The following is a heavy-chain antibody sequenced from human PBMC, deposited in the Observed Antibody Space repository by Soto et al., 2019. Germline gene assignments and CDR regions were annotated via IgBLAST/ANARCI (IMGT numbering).Heavy chain of an antibody. CDR1: GGSISSSSYY. Sequence: QLQLQESGPGLVKPSETLSLTCTVSGGSISSSSYYWGWIRQPPGKGLEWIGSIYYSGSTYYNPSLKGRVTRSVDTSKNQFSLKLSSVTAADTAVYYCARDVSLMGYCSSTSCYPFDYWGQGTLVTVSS. J-gene: IGHJ4*02. CDR2: IYYSGST. CDR3: ARDVSLMGYCSSTSCYPFDY. V-gene: IGHV4-39*02. D-gene: IGHD2-2*01.